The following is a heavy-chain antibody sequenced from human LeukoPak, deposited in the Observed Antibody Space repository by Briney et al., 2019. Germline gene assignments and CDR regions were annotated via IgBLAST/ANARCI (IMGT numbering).Heavy chain of an antibody. V-gene: IGHV3-48*04. Sequence: GGSLRLSCAASGFAFSSYSMNWVRQAPGKGLEWVSYISSSSSTIYYADSVKGRFTISRDNAKNSLYLQMNSLRAEDTAVYYCAREEDSSGWYGSLSAFDIWGQGTMVTVSS. CDR1: GFAFSSYS. CDR2: ISSSSSTI. CDR3: AREEDSSGWYGSLSAFDI. D-gene: IGHD6-19*01. J-gene: IGHJ3*02.